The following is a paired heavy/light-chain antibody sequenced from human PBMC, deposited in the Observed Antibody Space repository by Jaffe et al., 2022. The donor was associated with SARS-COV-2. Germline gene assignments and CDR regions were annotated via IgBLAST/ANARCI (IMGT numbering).Heavy chain of an antibody. CDR2: ISYDGSNK. J-gene: IGHJ6*02. V-gene: IGHV3-30-3*01. CDR1: GFTFSSYA. CDR3: ARDQAGYSYATGRGYYYYGMDV. Sequence: QVQLVESGGGVVQPGRSLRLSCAASGFTFSSYAMHWVRQAPGKGLEWVAVISYDGSNKYYADSVKGRFTISRDNSKNTLYLQMNSLRAEDTAVYYCARDQAGYSYATGRGYYYYGMDVWGQGTTVTVSS. D-gene: IGHD5-18*01.
Light chain of an antibody. CDR2: KIS. V-gene: IGKV2-24*01. CDR1: QSLVHSDGNTY. J-gene: IGKJ5*01. Sequence: DIVMTQTPLSSPVTLGQPASISCRSSQSLVHSDGNTYLSWLQQRPGQPPRLLIYKISNRFSGVPDRFSGSGAGTDFTLKISRVEAEDVGVYYCMQATQFPITFGQGTRLEIK. CDR3: MQATQFPIT.